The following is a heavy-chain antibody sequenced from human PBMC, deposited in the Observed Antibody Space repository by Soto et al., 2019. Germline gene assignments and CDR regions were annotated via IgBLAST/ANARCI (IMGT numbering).Heavy chain of an antibody. CDR3: ARGPSSYSSSWYYYYYGMDV. CDR1: GGSFSGYY. D-gene: IGHD6-13*01. J-gene: IGHJ6*02. Sequence: PSETLSLTCAVYGGSFSGYYWSWIRQPPGKGLEWIGEINHSGSTNYNPSLKSRVTISVDTSKNQFSLKLSSVTAADTAVYYCARGPSSYSSSWYYYYYGMDVWGQGTTVTVS. CDR2: INHSGST. V-gene: IGHV4-34*01.